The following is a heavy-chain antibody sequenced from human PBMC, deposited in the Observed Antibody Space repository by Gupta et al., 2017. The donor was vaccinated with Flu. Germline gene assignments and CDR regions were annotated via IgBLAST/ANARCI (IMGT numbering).Heavy chain of an antibody. CDR2: ISYDGSNK. Sequence: QVQLVESGGGGVQTGRSLRLSCAASGFPFINYGLHWVRQPPGKGLEWVAVISYDGSNKYYADYVKGRFTISRDNSKNTLYLQMTSLRAEDTAIYYCAKGRDSREGNVDYWGQGTLVTVSS. D-gene: IGHD1-26*01. V-gene: IGHV3-30*18. CDR3: AKGRDSREGNVDY. J-gene: IGHJ4*02. CDR1: GFPFINYG.